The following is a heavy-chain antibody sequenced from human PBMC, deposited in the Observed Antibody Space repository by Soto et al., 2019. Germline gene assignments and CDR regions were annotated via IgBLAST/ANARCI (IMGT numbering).Heavy chain of an antibody. V-gene: IGHV4-39*01. CDR2: IYYSGST. D-gene: IGHD1-1*01. CDR3: ARIWSGTTSPFLDY. CDR1: GGSISSSSYY. J-gene: IGHJ4*02. Sequence: QLQLQESGPGLVKPSETLSLTCTVSGGSISSSSYYWGWIRQPPGKGLEWIGSIYYSGSTYYNPSLKSRVTLSVDTSKNQFSRKLSSVTAADTAVYYCARIWSGTTSPFLDYWGQGTLVTVSS.